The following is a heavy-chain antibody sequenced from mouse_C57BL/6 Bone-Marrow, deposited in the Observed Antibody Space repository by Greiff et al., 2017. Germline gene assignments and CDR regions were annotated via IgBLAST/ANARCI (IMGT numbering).Heavy chain of an antibody. J-gene: IGHJ3*01. Sequence: EVQLVESGGGLVKPGGSLKLSCAASGFTFSDYGMHWVRQAPATGLEWVAYISSGCSTIYYADTVKGRFTISRDNAMNTLFLQMTSMWSEDTAMYYCARRGFPYYDCDPLAYWGQGTLVTVSA. CDR2: ISSGCSTI. D-gene: IGHD2-4*01. CDR3: ARRGFPYYDCDPLAY. CDR1: GFTFSDYG. V-gene: IGHV5-17*01.